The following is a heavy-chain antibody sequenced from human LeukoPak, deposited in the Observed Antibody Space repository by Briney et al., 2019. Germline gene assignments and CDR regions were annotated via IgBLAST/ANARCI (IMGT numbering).Heavy chain of an antibody. V-gene: IGHV1-46*01. CDR1: GYTFTSYY. CDR3: ARGLGHMVAKTHDFYYYGMDV. Sequence: ASVKVSCKASGYTFTSYYIHWVRQAPGQGLEWMGIINSSGGSTTYAQKFQGRVTMTRDTSTSRVYMELSSLRSEDTAVYYCARGLGHMVAKTHDFYYYGMDVLGQGTTVTVSS. CDR2: INSSGGST. J-gene: IGHJ6*02. D-gene: IGHD2-21*01.